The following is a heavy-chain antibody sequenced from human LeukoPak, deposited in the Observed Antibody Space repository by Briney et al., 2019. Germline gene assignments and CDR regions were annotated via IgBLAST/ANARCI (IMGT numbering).Heavy chain of an antibody. Sequence: SETLSLTCTVSGGSISSGGYYWSWIRQHPGKGLEWIGYIYYSGSTYYNPSLKSRVTISVDTSKNQFSLKLSSVTAADTAVYYRARRGYCGGDCYSLSGWFDPWGQGTLVTVSS. J-gene: IGHJ5*02. CDR2: IYYSGST. CDR3: ARRGYCGGDCYSLSGWFDP. CDR1: GGSISSGGYY. D-gene: IGHD2-21*02. V-gene: IGHV4-31*03.